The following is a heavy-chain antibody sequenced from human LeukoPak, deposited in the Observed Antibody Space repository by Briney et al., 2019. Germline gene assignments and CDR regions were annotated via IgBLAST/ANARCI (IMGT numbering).Heavy chain of an antibody. Sequence: DPSETLSLTCAVYGGSFSGYYWSWIRQPPGKGLEWIGYIYHSGSTYYNPSLKSRVTISVDRSKNQFSLKLSSVTAADTAVYYCARASGGDSFDYWGQGTPVTVSS. J-gene: IGHJ4*02. V-gene: IGHV4-34*01. CDR1: GGSFSGYY. CDR3: ARASGGDSFDY. CDR2: IYHSGST. D-gene: IGHD2-21*02.